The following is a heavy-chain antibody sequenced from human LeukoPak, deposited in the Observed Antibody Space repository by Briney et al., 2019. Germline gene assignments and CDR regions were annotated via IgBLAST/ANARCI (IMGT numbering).Heavy chain of an antibody. V-gene: IGHV4-38-2*02. CDR2: VHHSGAT. Sequence: PETLSLTCNVSGYSISRGYHWAWVRQPPGKGLEWIGSVHHSGATYYNPSLNSRLTISVDTSKNQFSLKMDSVTAADTAVYYCARINFNPDYWGQGTLVSVSS. CDR1: GYSISRGYH. J-gene: IGHJ4*02. D-gene: IGHD1-14*01. CDR3: ARINFNPDY.